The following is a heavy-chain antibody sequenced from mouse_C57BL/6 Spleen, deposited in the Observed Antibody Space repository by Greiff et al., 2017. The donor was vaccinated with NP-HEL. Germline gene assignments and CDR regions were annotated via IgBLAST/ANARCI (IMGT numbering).Heavy chain of an antibody. Sequence: EVQLLEPGPGLVKPSPSLSLSCSATGYSFTSCYYWNLIRQFPGNQLEWMGYIRYDGSNNYNPSLKNRISITLDTSKNPSFLKLNSVTTEGRASCYWARGEACWGQGALVTVAA. V-gene: IGHV3-6*01. CDR1: GYSFTSCYY. CDR3: ARGEAC. CDR2: IRYDGSN. J-gene: IGHJ3*01.